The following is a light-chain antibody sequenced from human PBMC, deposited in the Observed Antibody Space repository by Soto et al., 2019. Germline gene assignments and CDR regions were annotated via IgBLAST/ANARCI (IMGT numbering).Light chain of an antibody. V-gene: IGKV3D-15*01. CDR3: QQYNNWPT. CDR2: AAS. CDR1: QSVSTN. Sequence: IVMPQSQATLSVAPGARSTTSCRASQSVSTNLAWYQQRPGPAPRLLIYAASTRATGVPARFSGSRSETEFTLTISSLQSEEFALYYCQQYNNWPTCGQGTTGDIK. J-gene: IGKJ1*01.